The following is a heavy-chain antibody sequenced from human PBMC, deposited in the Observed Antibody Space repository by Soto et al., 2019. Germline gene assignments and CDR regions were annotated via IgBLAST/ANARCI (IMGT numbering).Heavy chain of an antibody. CDR2: IYHSGST. D-gene: IGHD2-15*01. J-gene: IGHJ4*02. Sequence: QVPLQESGTRLVRPSGTLSLTCTISSGSITTANCWSWVRQPPGRGLDWIGEIYHSGSTNYNLSLKRRVTLPVDKAKSQFSLRLSSVTAADTAMYYCARIGGGVVLAATTPFDYWGQGTLVTVSS. V-gene: IGHV4-4*02. CDR3: ARIGGGVVLAATTPFDY. CDR1: SGSITTANC.